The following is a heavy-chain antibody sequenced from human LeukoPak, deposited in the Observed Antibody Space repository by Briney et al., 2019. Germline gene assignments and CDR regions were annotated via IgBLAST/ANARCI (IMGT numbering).Heavy chain of an antibody. V-gene: IGHV3-21*04. Sequence: GGSLRLSCAASGFTFSSYSMNWVRQAPGKGLEWVSPISSSSSYIYYADSVKGRFTISRDNSRNTLYLQMNSLRAEDTAVYYCAREGDYGDYGIIDYWGQGTLVTVSS. CDR1: GFTFSSYS. CDR2: ISSSSSYI. CDR3: AREGDYGDYGIIDY. D-gene: IGHD4-17*01. J-gene: IGHJ4*02.